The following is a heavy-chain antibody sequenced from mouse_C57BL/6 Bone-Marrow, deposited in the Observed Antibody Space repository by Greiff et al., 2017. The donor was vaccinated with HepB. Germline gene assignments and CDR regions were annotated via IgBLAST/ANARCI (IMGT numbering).Heavy chain of an antibody. J-gene: IGHJ3*01. V-gene: IGHV1-64*01. CDR3: ATIHYGSSWFAD. CDR1: GYTFTSYW. Sequence: QVQLQQSGAELARPGASVKLSCKASGYTFTSYWMHWVKQRPGQGLEWIGMIHPNSGSTNYNEKFKSKATLTVDKSSSTAYMQLSSLTSEDSAVYYCATIHYGSSWFADWGQGTLVTVSA. CDR2: IHPNSGST. D-gene: IGHD1-1*01.